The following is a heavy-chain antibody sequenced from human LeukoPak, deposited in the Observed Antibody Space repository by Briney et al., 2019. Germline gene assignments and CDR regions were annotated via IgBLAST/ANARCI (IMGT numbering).Heavy chain of an antibody. J-gene: IGHJ3*02. Sequence: PSQTPSLTCAVSGGSISSGGYSWSWIRQPPGKGLEWIGYIYHSGSTYYNPSLKSRVTISVDRSKNQFSLKLSSVTAADTAVYYCARKESLDAFDIWGQGTMVTVSS. CDR3: ARKESLDAFDI. V-gene: IGHV4-30-2*01. CDR2: IYHSGST. CDR1: GGSISSGGYS.